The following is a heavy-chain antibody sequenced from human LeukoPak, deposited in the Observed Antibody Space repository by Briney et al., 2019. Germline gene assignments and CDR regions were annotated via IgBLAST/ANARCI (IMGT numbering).Heavy chain of an antibody. CDR1: GYSFTNYW. CDR2: IYPGDSDT. J-gene: IGHJ3*02. V-gene: IGHV5-51*01. Sequence: GESLKISCKGSGYSFTNYWIGWVRQMPGKGLEWMGIIYPGDSDTRYSPSFQGQVTISADKSISTAYMQWSSLKASDTAMYYCARNVIVGATKSAFDIWGQGTMITVSS. CDR3: ARNVIVGATKSAFDI. D-gene: IGHD1-26*01.